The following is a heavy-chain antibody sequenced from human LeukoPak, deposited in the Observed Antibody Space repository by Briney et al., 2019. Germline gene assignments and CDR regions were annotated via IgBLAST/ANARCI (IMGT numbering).Heavy chain of an antibody. V-gene: IGHV3-30*04. CDR2: ISYDGSNK. J-gene: IGHJ5*02. D-gene: IGHD5-18*01. CDR3: ASADTAMVTRA. CDR1: GFTFSSYA. Sequence: PGRSLRLSCAASGFTFSSYAMHWVRQAPGKGLEWVAVISYDGSNKYYADSVKGRFTISRDNSKNTLYLQMNSLRAEDTAVYYCASADTAMVTRAWGQGTLVTVPS.